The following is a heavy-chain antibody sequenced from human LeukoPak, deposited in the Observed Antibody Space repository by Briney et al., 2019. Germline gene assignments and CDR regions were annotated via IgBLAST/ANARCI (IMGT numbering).Heavy chain of an antibody. CDR1: GFTVSSNY. D-gene: IGHD1-14*01. CDR3: ARDRAVYRYYYGMDV. J-gene: IGHJ6*02. Sequence: GGSLRLSCAASGFTVSSNYMSWVRQAPGKGLERVSVIYSGGSTYYADSVKGRFTISRDNSKNTLYLQMNSLRAEDTAVYYCARDRAVYRYYYGMDVWGQGTTVTVSS. CDR2: IYSGGST. V-gene: IGHV3-66*02.